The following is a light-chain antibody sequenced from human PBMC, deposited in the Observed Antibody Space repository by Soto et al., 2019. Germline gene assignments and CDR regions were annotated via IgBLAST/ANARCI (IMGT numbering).Light chain of an antibody. Sequence: SYELTQPPSVSVSPGQTARITCSGDALPKQYAYWYQQKPGQAPVLVIYKDSERPSGIPERFSDSSSGTTVTLTISGVQAEDEADYYCQSADSSGTYEVFGGGTKLTVL. CDR1: ALPKQY. CDR3: QSADSSGTYEV. V-gene: IGLV3-25*03. J-gene: IGLJ2*01. CDR2: KDS.